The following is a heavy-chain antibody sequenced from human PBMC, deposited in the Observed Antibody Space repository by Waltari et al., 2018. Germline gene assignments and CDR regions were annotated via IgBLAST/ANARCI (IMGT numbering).Heavy chain of an antibody. CDR2: IYHSGRT. V-gene: IGHV4-38-2*01. D-gene: IGHD3-22*01. Sequence: QVQLQESGPGLVKPSETLSLTCAVSGYSISSGYYWGWIRQPPGKGLEWIGSIYHSGRTYYNPSLKSRVTISVDTSKNQFSLKLSSVTAADTAVYYCARAVSGLANWFDPWGQGTLVTVSS. CDR1: GYSISSGYY. J-gene: IGHJ5*02. CDR3: ARAVSGLANWFDP.